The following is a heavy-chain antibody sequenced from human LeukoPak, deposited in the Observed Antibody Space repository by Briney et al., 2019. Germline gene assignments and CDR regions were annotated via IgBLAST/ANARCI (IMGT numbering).Heavy chain of an antibody. Sequence: PGGSLRLSYAASGFTFSSYAMSWVRQAPGKGLEWVSAISGSGGSTYYADSVKGRFTISRDNSKNTLYLQMNSLRAEDTAVYYCAKSQQLVLSYYFDYWGQGTLVTVSS. J-gene: IGHJ4*02. V-gene: IGHV3-23*01. CDR1: GFTFSSYA. CDR2: ISGSGGST. D-gene: IGHD6-13*01. CDR3: AKSQQLVLSYYFDY.